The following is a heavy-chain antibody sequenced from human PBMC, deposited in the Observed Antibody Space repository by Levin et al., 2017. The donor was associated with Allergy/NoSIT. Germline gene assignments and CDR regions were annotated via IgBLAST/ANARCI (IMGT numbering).Heavy chain of an antibody. J-gene: IGHJ4*02. CDR3: ARSHDSTGYFN. D-gene: IGHD3-22*01. CDR1: GASVSSSSYY. V-gene: IGHV4-61*01. CDR2: ISYSGTT. Sequence: PSETLSLTCTVSGASVSSSSYYWSWIRQPPGKGLEWIGCISYSGTTNYNPSLKSRVTISVDTSENQFSLKLGSVTAADTAVFYCARSHDSTGYFNWGQGTLVTVSS.